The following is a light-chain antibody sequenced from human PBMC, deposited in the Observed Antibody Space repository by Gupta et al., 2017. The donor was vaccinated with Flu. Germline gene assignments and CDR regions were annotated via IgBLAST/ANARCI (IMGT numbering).Light chain of an antibody. CDR1: QSVSSN. Sequence: EIVMTQSPATLSVSPGERATLSCRASQSVSSNLAWYQQKPGQAPRLLIYGASTRATAIPARFSGSGSGTEFTLTISSLQSEDFAVDYCQQYNSWPLYSFGQGTKLEVK. J-gene: IGKJ2*03. V-gene: IGKV3-15*01. CDR2: GAS. CDR3: QQYNSWPLYS.